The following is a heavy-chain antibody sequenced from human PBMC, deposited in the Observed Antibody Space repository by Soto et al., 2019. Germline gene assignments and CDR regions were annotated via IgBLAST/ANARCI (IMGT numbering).Heavy chain of an antibody. CDR2: INPGNGNT. CDR1: GYTFPRYA. Sequence: QVLLVQSGAEVKKPGASVKVSCKASGYTFPRYAINWMRQAPGQSPAWMGWINPGNGNTKYSQRFQGRVTFTRDTSASTVYMELSSLTSEDTAVYYCARRGALTSYYYGYYFDYWGQGTLVTVSS. V-gene: IGHV1-3*01. J-gene: IGHJ4*02. D-gene: IGHD3-9*01. CDR3: ARRGALTSYYYGYYFDY.